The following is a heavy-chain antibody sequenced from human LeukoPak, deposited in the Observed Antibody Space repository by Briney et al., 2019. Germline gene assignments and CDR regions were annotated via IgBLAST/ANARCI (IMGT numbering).Heavy chain of an antibody. D-gene: IGHD4/OR15-4a*01. CDR1: GFTVYNNF. CDR2: IYGGGAT. CDR3: ARDSANYHFAF. V-gene: IGHV3-66*01. Sequence: GGSLRLSCEASGFTVYNNFVSWIRQAPGRGLEWVSVIYGGGATYYADSVKGRFTISRDTSKNIVSLQMNDLSADDTAMYYCARDSANYHFAFWGQGTPVTVSS. J-gene: IGHJ4*02.